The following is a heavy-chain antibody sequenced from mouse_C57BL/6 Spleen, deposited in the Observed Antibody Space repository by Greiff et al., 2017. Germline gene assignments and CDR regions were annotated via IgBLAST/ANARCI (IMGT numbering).Heavy chain of an antibody. D-gene: IGHD1-1*01. Sequence: EVQLQESGGGLVQPGGSMKLSCAASGFTFSDAWMDWVRQSPEKGLEWVAEIRNKANNHATYYAESVKGRFTISRDDSKSSVYLQMNSLRAEDTGIYYCTLPYYYGSSPYWYFDVWGTGTTVTVSS. CDR3: TLPYYYGSSPYWYFDV. CDR2: IRNKANNHAT. CDR1: GFTFSDAW. J-gene: IGHJ1*03. V-gene: IGHV6-6*01.